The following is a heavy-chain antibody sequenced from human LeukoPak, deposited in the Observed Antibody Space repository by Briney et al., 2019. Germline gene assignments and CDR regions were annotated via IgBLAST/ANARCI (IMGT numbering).Heavy chain of an antibody. Sequence: PSETLSLTCTVSGGSISSYYWSWIRQPPGKGLEWIGCIYYSGSTNYNPSLKSRVTISVDTSKNQFSLKLSSVTAADTAVYYCARYLTATDAFDIWGQGTMVTVSS. D-gene: IGHD2-8*01. CDR3: ARYLTATDAFDI. CDR1: GGSISSYY. V-gene: IGHV4-59*08. CDR2: IYYSGST. J-gene: IGHJ3*02.